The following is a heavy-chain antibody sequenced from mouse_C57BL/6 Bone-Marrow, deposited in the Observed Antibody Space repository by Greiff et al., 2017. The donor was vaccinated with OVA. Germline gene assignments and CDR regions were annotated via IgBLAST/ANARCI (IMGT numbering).Heavy chain of an antibody. Sequence: VQLKESGAELVRPGASVKLSCTASGFNIKDDYMHWVKQRPEQGLEWIGWIDPENGGTEYASKFQGKATITADPSSNTAYLQLSSLTSEDTAVYYVTTPYGNSYWYFDVWGTGTTVTVSS. CDR2: IDPENGGT. CDR1: GFNIKDDY. D-gene: IGHD2-1*01. V-gene: IGHV14-4*01. J-gene: IGHJ1*03. CDR3: TTPYGNSYWYFDV.